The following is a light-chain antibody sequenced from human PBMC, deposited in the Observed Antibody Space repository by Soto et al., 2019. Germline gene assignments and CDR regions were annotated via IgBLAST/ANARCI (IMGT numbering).Light chain of an antibody. CDR3: KQYGSSGT. Sequence: ELVLTQSPGTLSVSPGDSATLSCRASQSVSNNYLAWYQQKPGQAPRLLIYGASNRATGIQDRFSGSGSGTEFTLTISRLEPEDFAVYYCKQYGSSGTCGQGTKVDIK. V-gene: IGKV3-20*01. J-gene: IGKJ1*01. CDR1: QSVSNNY. CDR2: GAS.